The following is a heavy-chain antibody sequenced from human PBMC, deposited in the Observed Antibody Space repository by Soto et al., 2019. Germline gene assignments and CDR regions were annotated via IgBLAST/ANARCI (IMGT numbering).Heavy chain of an antibody. CDR3: AKATTGSGYYEDPPNSPFDY. Sequence: GGSLRLSCAASGFTFSSYAMSWVRQAPGKGLEWVSAISGSGGSTYYADSVKGRFTISRDNSKNTLYLQMNSLRAEDTAVYYCAKATTGSGYYEDPPNSPFDYWGQGTLVTVSS. J-gene: IGHJ4*02. V-gene: IGHV3-23*01. CDR1: GFTFSSYA. D-gene: IGHD3-22*01. CDR2: ISGSGGST.